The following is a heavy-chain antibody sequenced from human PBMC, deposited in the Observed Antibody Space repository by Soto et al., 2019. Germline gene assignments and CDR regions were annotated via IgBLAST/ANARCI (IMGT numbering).Heavy chain of an antibody. CDR1: GGSISSGGYS. Sequence: SETLSLTCAVSGGSISSGGYSWSWIRQPPGKGLEWIGFMYYSGSFNYNPSLTSRVTISVDTSENQFFLKVTSVTADDTAVYYCARSYYDSTGFAVDPWGQGTLVTVSS. D-gene: IGHD3-22*01. CDR2: MYYSGSF. CDR3: ARSYYDSTGFAVDP. J-gene: IGHJ5*02. V-gene: IGHV4-61*08.